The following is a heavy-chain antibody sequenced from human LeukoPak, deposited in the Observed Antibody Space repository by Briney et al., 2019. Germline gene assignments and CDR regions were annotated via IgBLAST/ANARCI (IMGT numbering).Heavy chain of an antibody. CDR2: IYYSGST. D-gene: IGHD3-10*01. V-gene: IGHV4-59*01. Sequence: SETLSLTCTVSGGSLRNYYWSWIRQPPGKGLEWIGYIYYSGSTNSNPSLKSRVTISVDTSKNQFSLKLTSVTAADTAVYYCARYGSGTYSFDYWGQGPLVVVTS. CDR3: ARYGSGTYSFDY. CDR1: GGSLRNYY. J-gene: IGHJ4*02.